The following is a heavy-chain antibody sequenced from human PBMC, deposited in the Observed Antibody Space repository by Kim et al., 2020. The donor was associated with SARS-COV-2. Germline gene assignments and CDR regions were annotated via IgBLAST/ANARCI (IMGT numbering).Heavy chain of an antibody. D-gene: IGHD6-13*01. Sequence: GGSLRLSCAASGFTFSSYGMHWVRQAPGKGLEWVAVISYDGSNKYYADSVKGRFTISRDNSKNTLYLQMNSLRAEDTAVYYCAKDPQQLVRNFDYWGQGTLVTVSS. CDR3: AKDPQQLVRNFDY. CDR1: GFTFSSYG. V-gene: IGHV3-30*18. CDR2: ISYDGSNK. J-gene: IGHJ4*02.